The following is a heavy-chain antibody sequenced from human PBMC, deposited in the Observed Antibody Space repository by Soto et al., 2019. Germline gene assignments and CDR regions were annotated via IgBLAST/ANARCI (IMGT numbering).Heavy chain of an antibody. D-gene: IGHD3-3*01. CDR1: GYTFTSYY. Sequence: QVQLVQSGAEVKKPGASVKVSCKASGYTFTSYYMHWVRQAPGQGLEWMGIINPSGGSTSYAQKFQGRVTMTRDTSTSKVYMELSSLRSEDTAVYYCARDRGYDFWSGQYYYYYYGMDVWGQGTTVTVSS. CDR2: INPSGGST. J-gene: IGHJ6*02. V-gene: IGHV1-46*01. CDR3: ARDRGYDFWSGQYYYYYYGMDV.